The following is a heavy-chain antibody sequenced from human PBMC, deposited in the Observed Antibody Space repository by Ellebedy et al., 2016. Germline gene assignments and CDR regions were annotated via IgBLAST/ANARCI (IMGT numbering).Heavy chain of an antibody. D-gene: IGHD6-19*01. CDR3: ARDRWSSGWSINFDY. CDR1: GYTFTGYY. CDR2: INPNSGGT. J-gene: IGHJ4*02. Sequence: ASVKVSXXASGYTFTGYYMHWVRQAPGQGLEWMGWINPNSGGTNYAQKFQGRVTMTRDTSISTAYMELSRLRSDDTAVYYCARDRWSSGWSINFDYWGQGTLVTVSS. V-gene: IGHV1-2*02.